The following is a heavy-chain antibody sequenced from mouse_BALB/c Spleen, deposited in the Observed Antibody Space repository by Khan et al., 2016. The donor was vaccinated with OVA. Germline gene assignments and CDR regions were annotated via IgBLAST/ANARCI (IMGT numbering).Heavy chain of an antibody. CDR2: IGSDDST. Sequence: EVELVESGGGLVKPGGSLKLSCAASGFTFSNYAMSWVRQSPEKRLEWVASIGSDDSTYYLDSVKGRFTISRDNARNILYLQMSSLRSEDTAMYYCVRDYWFAYVGQGTLVTVSA. CDR3: VRDYWFAY. J-gene: IGHJ3*01. V-gene: IGHV5-6-5*01. CDR1: GFTFSNYA.